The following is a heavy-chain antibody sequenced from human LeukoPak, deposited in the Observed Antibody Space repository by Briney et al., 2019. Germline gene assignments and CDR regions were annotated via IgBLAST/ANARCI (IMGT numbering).Heavy chain of an antibody. CDR3: ARGIYGSGSFEIDY. CDR1: GFTFSSYG. J-gene: IGHJ4*02. Sequence: PGGSLRLSCAASGFTFSSYGMHWVRQAPGKGLEWVAVIWYDGSNKYYADSVKGRFTISRDNSKNTVYLQMNSLRAEDTAVYYCARGIYGSGSFEIDYWSQGTLVTVSS. CDR2: IWYDGSNK. D-gene: IGHD3-10*01. V-gene: IGHV3-33*01.